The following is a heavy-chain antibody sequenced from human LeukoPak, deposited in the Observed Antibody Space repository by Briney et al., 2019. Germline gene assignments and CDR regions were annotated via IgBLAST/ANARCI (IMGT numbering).Heavy chain of an antibody. V-gene: IGHV4-59*01. Sequence: ASETLSLTCTVSGGSIISYYWSWIRQPPGKGLEWIGYIYYSGSTNYNPSLKSRVTISVDTSKNQFSLKLSPVTAADTAVYDCASSSLYYYYYMDVWGKGTPVTVSS. CDR3: ASSSLYYYYYMDV. J-gene: IGHJ6*03. CDR1: GGSIISYY. CDR2: IYYSGST. D-gene: IGHD6-19*01.